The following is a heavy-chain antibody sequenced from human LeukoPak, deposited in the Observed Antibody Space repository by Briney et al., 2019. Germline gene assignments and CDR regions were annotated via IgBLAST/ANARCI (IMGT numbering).Heavy chain of an antibody. V-gene: IGHV3-21*01. D-gene: IGHD2-15*01. J-gene: IGHJ6*03. CDR3: ARDGSVCSGGSCYSSYYYMDV. CDR1: GIVFSNTA. CDR2: ISSSSSYI. Sequence: GGSLRLSCAASGIVFSNTAMNWVRQAPGKGLEWVSSISSSSSYIYYADSVKGRFTISRDNAKNSLYLQMNSLRAEDTAVYYCARDGSVCSGGSCYSSYYYMDVWGKGTTVTVSS.